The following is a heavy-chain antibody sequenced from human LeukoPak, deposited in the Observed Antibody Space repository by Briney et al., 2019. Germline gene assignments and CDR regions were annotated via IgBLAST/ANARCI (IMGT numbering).Heavy chain of an antibody. CDR3: AKGSYYDSSSSFYFDY. Sequence: ASVKVSCKASGGTFSSYAISWVRQAPGQGLEWMGGIIPIFGTANYAQKFQGRVTITADESTSTAYMELSSLRSEDTAAYYCAKGSYYDSSSSFYFDYWGQGTLVTVSS. V-gene: IGHV1-69*01. CDR2: IIPIFGTA. J-gene: IGHJ4*02. CDR1: GGTFSSYA. D-gene: IGHD3-22*01.